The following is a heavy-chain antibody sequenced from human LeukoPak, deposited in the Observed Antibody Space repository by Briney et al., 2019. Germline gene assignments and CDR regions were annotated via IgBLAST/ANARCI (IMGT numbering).Heavy chain of an antibody. CDR3: AGHGGTGYSSSWYFC. V-gene: IGHV3-7*02. J-gene: IGHJ4*02. CDR2: IKQDGSEK. D-gene: IGHD6-13*01. Sequence: PGGPLRLSCAASGYTLRKQWKSCVRQATGEGLEGVANIKQDGSEKHYVDSEKGLFTISRDNAKNSLYLQMNSLRAEDTALYYCAGHGGTGYSSSWYFCWGQGTVVTVSS. CDR1: GYTLRKQW.